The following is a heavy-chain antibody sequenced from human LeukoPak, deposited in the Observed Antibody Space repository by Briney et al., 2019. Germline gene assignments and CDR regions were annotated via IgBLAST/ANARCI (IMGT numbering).Heavy chain of an antibody. D-gene: IGHD1-14*01. CDR2: IEQDGSEK. V-gene: IGHV3-7*01. CDR1: GFTFRTYW. Sequence: GGSLRLSCAASGFTFRTYWMTWVRQAQGKGLEWVANIEQDGSEKYYVDSVEGRFTISRDNAKNSLYLQMNSLRAEDTAVYYCASGRRLAYWGQGTLVTVSS. CDR3: ASGRRLAY. J-gene: IGHJ4*02.